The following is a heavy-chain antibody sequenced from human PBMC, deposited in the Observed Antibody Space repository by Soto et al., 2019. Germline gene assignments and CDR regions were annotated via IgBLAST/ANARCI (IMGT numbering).Heavy chain of an antibody. V-gene: IGHV1-18*01. CDR1: GYTFTSYG. Sequence: ASAKVSCKASGYTFTSYGISWVRQAPGQGLEWMGWISAYNGNTNYAQKLQGRVTMTTDTSTSTAYMELRSLRSDDTAASYCARDYPATVGVLADCYGMDVLGQGTTVTLTS. CDR3: ARDYPATVGVLADCYGMDV. CDR2: ISAYNGNT. D-gene: IGHD4-17*01. J-gene: IGHJ6*01.